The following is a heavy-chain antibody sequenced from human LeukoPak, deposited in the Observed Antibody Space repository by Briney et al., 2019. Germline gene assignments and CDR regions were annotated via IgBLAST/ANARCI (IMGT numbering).Heavy chain of an antibody. CDR2: INPNSGGT. V-gene: IGHV1-2*02. CDR1: GYTFTGYY. Sequence: ASVKVSCKASGYTFTGYYMHWVRQAPGQGLEWMGWINPNSGGTNYAQKFQGRVTMTRDTSISTAYMELSRLRSDDTAVYYCARHNGFCSSTSSACLKYSFDYWGQGTLVTVSS. D-gene: IGHD2-2*01. J-gene: IGHJ4*02. CDR3: ARHNGFCSSTSSACLKYSFDY.